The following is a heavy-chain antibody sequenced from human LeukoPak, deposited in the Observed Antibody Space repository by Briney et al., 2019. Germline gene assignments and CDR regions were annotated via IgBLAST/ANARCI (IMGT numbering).Heavy chain of an antibody. CDR2: ISYNGAST. D-gene: IGHD7-27*01. J-gene: IGHJ4*02. CDR1: GFTFGDVV. CDR3: ARRTGGTKDY. V-gene: IGHV3-23*01. Sequence: GGSLRLSCVASGFTFGDVVMSWVRQAPGKGLEWVSAISYNGASTDYADSVKGRFAISRDNSKNTLYLQMNSLSAEDTAVYYCARRTGGTKDYWGQGTQVTVSS.